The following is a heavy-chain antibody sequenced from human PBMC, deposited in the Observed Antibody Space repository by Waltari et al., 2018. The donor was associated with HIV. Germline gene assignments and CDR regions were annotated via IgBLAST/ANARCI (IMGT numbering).Heavy chain of an antibody. CDR3: AALAAAVYFDA. CDR2: IDTGDGET. J-gene: IGHJ4*02. Sequence: EVHLVQSGPEERKPGSTMKISCRVSGYTFTDYYIHWVQEAPGRGLEWMGLIDTGDGETVYAEKCQDRLTITADTSADTVYMELTSLRSDDTAVYYCAALAAAVYFDAWGQGTLLTVSS. D-gene: IGHD6-13*01. CDR1: GYTFTDYY. V-gene: IGHV1-69-2*01.